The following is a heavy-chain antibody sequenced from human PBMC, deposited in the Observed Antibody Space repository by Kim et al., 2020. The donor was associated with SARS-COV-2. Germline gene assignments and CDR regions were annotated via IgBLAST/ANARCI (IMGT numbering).Heavy chain of an antibody. Sequence: AAPVKGRFTISRDDSMNTLYLQVNSLKSEDTAVYYGATVVVVAAYFNAFDIWGQGTMVTVSS. D-gene: IGHD2-15*01. V-gene: IGHV3-15*01. CDR3: ATVVVVAAYFNAFDI. J-gene: IGHJ3*02.